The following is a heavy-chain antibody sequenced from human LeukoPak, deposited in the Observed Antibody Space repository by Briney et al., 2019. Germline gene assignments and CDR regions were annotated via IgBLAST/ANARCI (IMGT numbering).Heavy chain of an antibody. Sequence: PETLSLTCTISGGSITSTTDFWGWIRQPPGKGLEWIGSIFHSGTTYYNPSLKSRVTISVDTSKNQFSLKLSSVTAADTAVYYCARGFRTYYDILTGYYSGFDYWGQGTLVTVSS. CDR2: IFHSGTT. CDR1: GGSITSTTDF. CDR3: ARGFRTYYDILTGYYSGFDY. V-gene: IGHV4-39*07. J-gene: IGHJ4*02. D-gene: IGHD3-9*01.